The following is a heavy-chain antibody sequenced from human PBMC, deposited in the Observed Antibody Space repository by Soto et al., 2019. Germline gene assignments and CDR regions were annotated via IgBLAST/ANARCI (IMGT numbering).Heavy chain of an antibody. CDR2: IYWDDDV. D-gene: IGHD2-2*01. J-gene: IGHJ3*01. CDR3: AYRHAAAANAFDS. V-gene: IGHV2-5*02. Sequence: QITLKESGPTLVKPTQTLTLTCTFSGFSRSTSGVGVDWIRQPPGKALEWLALIYWDDDVRYSPSMKSRLTIRGGTFEIQVVLTVTNMDSVHTDTYFCAYRHAAAANAFDSWGQGAMVTVSS. CDR1: GFSRSTSGVG.